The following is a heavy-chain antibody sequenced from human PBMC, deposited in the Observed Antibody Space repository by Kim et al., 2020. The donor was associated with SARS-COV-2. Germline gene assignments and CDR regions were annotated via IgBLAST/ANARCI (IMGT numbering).Heavy chain of an antibody. CDR3: ARDLPMGRGYDNWAVSGPFDP. D-gene: IGHD5-12*01. V-gene: IGHV4-31*03. CDR2: IYYSGST. Sequence: SETLSLTCTVSGGSISSGGYYWSWIRQHPWKGLEWIGYIYYSGSTYYNPSLKSRVTISVDTSKNQFSLKLSSVTAADTAVYDCARDLPMGRGYDNWAVSGPFDPWGQGTLVTVSS. J-gene: IGHJ5*02. CDR1: GGSISSGGYY.